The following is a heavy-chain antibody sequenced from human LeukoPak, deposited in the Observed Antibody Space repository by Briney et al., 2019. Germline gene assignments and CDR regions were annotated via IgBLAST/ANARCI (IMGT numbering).Heavy chain of an antibody. CDR3: AIRLSSGGY. Sequence: ASVKVSCKASGYTFTSYYMHWVRQATGQGLEWMGWVSPNSANTAYAQKFQGRVTMTRNTSISTAYMELSSLRSEDTAVYYCAIRLSSGGYWGQGTLVTVSS. D-gene: IGHD3-22*01. V-gene: IGHV1-8*02. CDR2: VSPNSANT. J-gene: IGHJ4*02. CDR1: GYTFTSYY.